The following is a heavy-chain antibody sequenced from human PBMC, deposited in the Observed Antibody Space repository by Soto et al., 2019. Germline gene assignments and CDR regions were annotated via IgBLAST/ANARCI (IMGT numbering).Heavy chain of an antibody. D-gene: IGHD3-3*01. V-gene: IGHV3-74*01. CDR3: ARDGRFLEWLLSAALNYFDY. J-gene: IGHJ4*02. CDR2: INSDGSST. Sequence: GGSLRLSCAASGFTFSSYWMHWVRQAPGKGLVWVSRINSDGSSTSYADSVKGRFTISRDNAKNTLYLQMNSLRAEETAVYYCARDGRFLEWLLSAALNYFDYWGQGTLVTVSS. CDR1: GFTFSSYW.